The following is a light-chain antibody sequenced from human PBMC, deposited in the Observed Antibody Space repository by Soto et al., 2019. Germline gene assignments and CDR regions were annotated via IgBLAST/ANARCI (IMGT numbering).Light chain of an antibody. CDR1: TNDVGGYNY. Sequence: QSALTQPASVSGSPGQSITISCSGTTNDVGGYNYVSWYQQHPGKAPKLLIYGVTDRPSGVSSRFSGSKSGNAASLTISGLQAEDEGDYYGSSYTSSYTLIFGGGTKLTVL. J-gene: IGLJ2*01. CDR2: GVT. CDR3: SSYTSSYTLI. V-gene: IGLV2-14*03.